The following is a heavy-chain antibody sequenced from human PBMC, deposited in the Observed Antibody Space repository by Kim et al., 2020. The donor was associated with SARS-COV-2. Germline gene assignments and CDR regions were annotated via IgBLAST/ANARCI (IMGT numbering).Heavy chain of an antibody. V-gene: IGHV1-46*01. CDR3: ARVRCGYYHGYLPANWFDP. Sequence: ASVKVSCKASGYTFTSYYMHWVRQAPGQGLEWMGIINPSGGSTSYAQKFQGRVTMTRDTSTSTVYMELSSLRSEDTAVYYCARVRCGYYHGYLPANWFDPWGQGTLVTVSS. J-gene: IGHJ5*02. D-gene: IGHD3-3*01. CDR1: GYTFTSYY. CDR2: INPSGGST.